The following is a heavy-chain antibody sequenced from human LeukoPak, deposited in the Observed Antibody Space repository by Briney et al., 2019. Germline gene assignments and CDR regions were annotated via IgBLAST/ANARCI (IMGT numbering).Heavy chain of an antibody. D-gene: IGHD6-19*01. CDR2: INPGDSDT. Sequence: GGSLKLSCKGSGFSFNTYWISWVRQVPGKGLEWMGIINPGDSDTIYSPSFQGQVTISADKSISTAYLQWSSLKASDTAMYYCARQSLSSGCPGYWGQGTLVTVSS. CDR3: ARQSLSSGCPGY. V-gene: IGHV5-51*01. J-gene: IGHJ4*02. CDR1: GFSFNTYW.